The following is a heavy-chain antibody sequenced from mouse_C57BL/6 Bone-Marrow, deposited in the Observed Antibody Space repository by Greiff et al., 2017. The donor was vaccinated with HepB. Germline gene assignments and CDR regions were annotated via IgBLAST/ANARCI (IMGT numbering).Heavy chain of an antibody. V-gene: IGHV1-64*01. D-gene: IGHD2-1*01. Sequence: QVQLQQPGAELVKPGASVKLSCKASGYTFTSYWMHWVKQRPGQGLEWIGMIHPNSGSTNYNEKFKSKATLTVDKSSSTAYMQLSSLTSEDSAVYYCAREGALPKDFDYWGQGTTLTVSS. J-gene: IGHJ2*01. CDR3: AREGALPKDFDY. CDR1: GYTFTSYW. CDR2: IHPNSGST.